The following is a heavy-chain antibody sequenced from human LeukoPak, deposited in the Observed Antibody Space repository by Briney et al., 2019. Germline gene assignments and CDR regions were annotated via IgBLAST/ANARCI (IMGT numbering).Heavy chain of an antibody. CDR1: GFTFSSYG. CDR3: ARRGPETVATIDY. Sequence: GGSLRLSCAASGFTFSSYGMSWVRQAPGKGLEWVSAISTSGGSTYYADSVKGRFTISRDSATNTLYLQMNSLRPGDTGVYYCARRGPETVATIDYWGQGTPVTVSS. D-gene: IGHD5-12*01. V-gene: IGHV3-23*01. CDR2: ISTSGGST. J-gene: IGHJ4*02.